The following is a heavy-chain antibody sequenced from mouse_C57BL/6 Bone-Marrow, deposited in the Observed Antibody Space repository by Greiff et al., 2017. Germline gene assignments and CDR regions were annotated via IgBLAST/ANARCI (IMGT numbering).Heavy chain of an antibody. CDR2: IYPGSGST. CDR1: GYTFTSYW. J-gene: IGHJ2*01. CDR3: ARDYSPPFDY. D-gene: IGHD2-12*01. Sequence: QVQLQQPGAELVKPGASVKMSCKASGYTFTSYWITWVKQRPGQGLEWIGDIYPGSGSTNYNEKFKSKAKLTVDTSSSQAYMQLSSLTSEDSAVYYCARDYSPPFDYWGQGTTLTVSS. V-gene: IGHV1-55*01.